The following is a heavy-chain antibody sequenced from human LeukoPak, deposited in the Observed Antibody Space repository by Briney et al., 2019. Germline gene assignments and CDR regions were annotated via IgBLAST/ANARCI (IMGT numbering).Heavy chain of an antibody. Sequence: GGSLRLSCAASGFTFSDYYMSWIRQAPGKGLEWVSYISSSSSYTDYADSVKGRFTISRDNAKNSLNLQMNSLRAEDTAVYYCARDSGYSGYSDYWGPGTLVTVSS. CDR1: GFTFSDYY. D-gene: IGHD5-12*01. CDR2: ISSSSSYT. CDR3: ARDSGYSGYSDY. J-gene: IGHJ4*02. V-gene: IGHV3-11*05.